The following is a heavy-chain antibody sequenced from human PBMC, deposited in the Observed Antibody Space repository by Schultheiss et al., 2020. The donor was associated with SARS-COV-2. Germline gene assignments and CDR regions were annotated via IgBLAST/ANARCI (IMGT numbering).Heavy chain of an antibody. V-gene: IGHV3-23*01. CDR3: ARDRNYYDSSGYSLGY. J-gene: IGHJ4*02. D-gene: IGHD3-22*01. CDR1: GFTFDDYA. Sequence: GGSLRLSCAASGFTFDDYAMHWVRQAPGKGLEWVSAISGSGGSTYYADSVKGRFTISRDNSKNTLYLQMNSLRAEDTAVYYCARDRNYYDSSGYSLGYWGQGTLVTVSS. CDR2: ISGSGGST.